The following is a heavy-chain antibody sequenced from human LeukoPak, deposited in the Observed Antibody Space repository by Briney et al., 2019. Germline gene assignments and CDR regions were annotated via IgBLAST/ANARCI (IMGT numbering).Heavy chain of an antibody. Sequence: ASVKVSCKASGYTFTSYGISWVRQAPGQGLEWMGIINPRGGSVSSAQNFQDRVTLTRDTSTSTVYMELSSLRSEDTAVYYCARDYHGSGSLTTFDYWGQGTLVTVSS. V-gene: IGHV1-46*01. J-gene: IGHJ4*02. CDR1: GYTFTSYG. D-gene: IGHD3-10*01. CDR2: INPRGGSV. CDR3: ARDYHGSGSLTTFDY.